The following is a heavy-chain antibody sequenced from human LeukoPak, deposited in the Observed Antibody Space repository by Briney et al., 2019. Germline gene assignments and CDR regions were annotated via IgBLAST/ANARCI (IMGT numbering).Heavy chain of an antibody. Sequence: PGGSLRLSCAASGFTLSNYAMNWVRQAPGKGLEWVSSINGSGDKTYYADSVKGRFTISRDNAKNTVFLQMSSLRAEDTALYYCARKSASGNYPLDYWGQGTLVTVSS. CDR1: GFTLSNYA. CDR3: ARKSASGNYPLDY. J-gene: IGHJ4*02. D-gene: IGHD3-10*01. V-gene: IGHV3-23*01. CDR2: INGSGDKT.